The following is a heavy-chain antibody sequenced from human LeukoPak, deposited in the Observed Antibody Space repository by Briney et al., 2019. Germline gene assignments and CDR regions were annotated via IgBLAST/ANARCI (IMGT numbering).Heavy chain of an antibody. D-gene: IGHD3-10*01. Sequence: PSETLSLTCTVSGRSLSSYYGSWIRHPAGKGLEWIRRIYTSGSTNYNPSLNSRVTLSVDTSKNQSFLKLSSLTAAGTAVYYCARDLVEELDAFDIWGQGTMVTVSS. CDR2: IYTSGST. CDR3: ARDLVEELDAFDI. V-gene: IGHV4-4*07. J-gene: IGHJ3*02. CDR1: GRSLSSYY.